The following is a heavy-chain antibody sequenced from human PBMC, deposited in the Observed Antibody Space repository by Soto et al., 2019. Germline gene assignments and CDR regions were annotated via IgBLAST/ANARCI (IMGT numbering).Heavy chain of an antibody. D-gene: IGHD3-22*01. CDR1: GYTFTSYA. V-gene: IGHV1-3*01. CDR2: INAGNGNT. Sequence: ASVEVSCKASGYTFTSYAMHWVRPAPGQRLEWMGWINAGNGNTKYSQKFQGRVTITRNTSASTAYMELSSLRSEDTAVYYCAIGYYDSSGSLDYWGQQTRVTVSS. J-gene: IGHJ4*01. CDR3: AIGYYDSSGSLDY.